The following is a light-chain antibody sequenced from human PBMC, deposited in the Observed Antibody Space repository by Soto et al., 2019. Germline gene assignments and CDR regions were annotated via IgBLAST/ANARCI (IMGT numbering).Light chain of an antibody. J-gene: IGLJ3*02. CDR1: SSDIGGYDH. CDR2: EVT. V-gene: IGLV2-8*01. CDR3: SSFAGPVWV. Sequence: QSALTQPPSASGSPGQSVTISCTGTSSDIGGYDHVSWYQQHPGKAPKDMIYEVTKRPSGVPDRFSGSKAGNTASLTVFGLQAEDEADYYCSSFAGPVWVFGGGTKLTVL.